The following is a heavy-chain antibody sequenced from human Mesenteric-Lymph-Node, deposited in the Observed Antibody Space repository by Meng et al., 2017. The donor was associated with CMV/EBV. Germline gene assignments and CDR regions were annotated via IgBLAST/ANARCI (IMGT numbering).Heavy chain of an antibody. V-gene: IGHV3-23*01. CDR3: ARREAVDS. CDR2: ISGYYGTP. Sequence: GGSLRLSCAASGFTFSNYAMSWVRQAPGKGLEWFSGISGYYGTPYHADSVNGRFTISRANSMKTLYLQMNSLRAEDTAVYYCARREAVDSWGQGTLVTVSS. CDR1: GFTFSNYA. J-gene: IGHJ4*02.